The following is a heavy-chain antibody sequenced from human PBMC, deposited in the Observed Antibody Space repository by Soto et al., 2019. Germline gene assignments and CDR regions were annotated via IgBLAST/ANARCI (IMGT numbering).Heavy chain of an antibody. CDR2: IYYSGST. D-gene: IGHD2-2*01. J-gene: IGHJ4*02. Sequence: SETLSLTCTVSGGSISSGDYYWIWIRQPPGKGLEWIGYIYYSGSTYYNPSLKSRVTISVDTSKNQFSLKLSSVTAADTAVYYCARVGPAASFDYWGQGTLVTVSS. CDR3: ARVGPAASFDY. CDR1: GGSISSGDYY. V-gene: IGHV4-30-4*01.